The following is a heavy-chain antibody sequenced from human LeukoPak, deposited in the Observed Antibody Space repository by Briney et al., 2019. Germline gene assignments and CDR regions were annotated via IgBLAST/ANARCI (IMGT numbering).Heavy chain of an antibody. CDR2: ISAYNGNT. V-gene: IGHV1-18*01. Sequence: ASVKVSCKASGYTFTSYGISWVRQAPGQGLEWMGWISAYNGNTNYAQKVQGRVTMTTDTSTSTAYLELRRLRSDDTAGYYCGVFEDSSCYFWFDPWGQGTLVTVSS. J-gene: IGHJ5*02. D-gene: IGHD6-13*01. CDR1: GYTFTSYG. CDR3: GVFEDSSCYFWFDP.